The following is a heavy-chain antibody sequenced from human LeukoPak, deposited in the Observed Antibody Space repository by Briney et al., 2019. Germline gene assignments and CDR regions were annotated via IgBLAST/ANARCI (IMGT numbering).Heavy chain of an antibody. Sequence: SETLSLTCAVYGGSFCGYYWNWIRQPPGKGLEWIREINHSGSTNYNPSLKSRVTISVDTSKNQFSLKVNSVTAADTAVYYCATRPTPPYYYYYMDVWGKGTTVTVSS. J-gene: IGHJ6*03. CDR3: ATRPTPPYYYYYMDV. CDR2: INHSGST. V-gene: IGHV4-34*01. D-gene: IGHD4-23*01. CDR1: GGSFCGYY.